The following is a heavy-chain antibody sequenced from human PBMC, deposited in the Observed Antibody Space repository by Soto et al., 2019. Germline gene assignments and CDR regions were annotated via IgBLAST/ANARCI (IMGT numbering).Heavy chain of an antibody. J-gene: IGHJ6*03. CDR2: INSDGSST. V-gene: IGHV3-74*01. Sequence: GGSLRLSCAASGFTFRTYLMHWVRQAPGKGLVWVSRINSDGSSTSSADSVKGRFTISRDNAKNTLYLQMNSLRAEDTAVYYCARENSGGLISYYYYMDVWGKGTTVTVSS. CDR1: GFTFRTYL. CDR3: ARENSGGLISYYYYMDV. D-gene: IGHD2-15*01.